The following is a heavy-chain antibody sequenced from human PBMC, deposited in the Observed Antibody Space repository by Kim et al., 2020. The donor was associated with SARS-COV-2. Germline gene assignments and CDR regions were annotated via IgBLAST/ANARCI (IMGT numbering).Heavy chain of an antibody. CDR2: IRSKANGYAT. Sequence: GGSLRLSCGASGFTFSDSAMHWVRRASGKGLEWVGRIRSKANGYATAYTASVRGRFTISRDDSRNTAYLQINSLKTEDTAVYYCTRVSGSASVSWDAYD. CDR1: GFTFSDSA. CDR3: TRVSGSASVSWDAYD. D-gene: IGHD3-10*01. V-gene: IGHV3-73*01. J-gene: IGHJ3*02.